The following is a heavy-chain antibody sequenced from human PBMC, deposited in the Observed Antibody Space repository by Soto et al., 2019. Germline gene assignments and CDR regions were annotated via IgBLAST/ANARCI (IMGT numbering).Heavy chain of an antibody. CDR2: IRVQNGDT. Sequence: VQLVQSEAEVKKPGASVKVSCKTSGYTFSSFLITWVRQAPGQGLEWVGRIRVQNGDTRYAQRIQGRVSMTTDTSTSTAYMELRCLTSDDTAVYYCARDGGGQLGIDFSGQGTLFTVSS. CDR1: GYTFSSFL. D-gene: IGHD1-1*01. J-gene: IGHJ4*02. V-gene: IGHV1-18*01. CDR3: ARDGGGQLGIDF.